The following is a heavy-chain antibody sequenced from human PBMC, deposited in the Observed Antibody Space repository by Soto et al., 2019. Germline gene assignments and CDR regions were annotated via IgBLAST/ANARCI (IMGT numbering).Heavy chain of an antibody. CDR2: INHSGST. D-gene: IGHD3-9*01. J-gene: IGHJ4*02. Sequence: SETLSLTCAVYGGSFSGYYWSWIRQPPGKGLEWIGEINHSGSTNYNPSLTSRVTISVDTSKNQFSLKLSSVTAADTAVYYCARVPRLRYFDWLFYFDYWGQGTLVTVSS. CDR1: GGSFSGYY. V-gene: IGHV4-34*01. CDR3: ARVPRLRYFDWLFYFDY.